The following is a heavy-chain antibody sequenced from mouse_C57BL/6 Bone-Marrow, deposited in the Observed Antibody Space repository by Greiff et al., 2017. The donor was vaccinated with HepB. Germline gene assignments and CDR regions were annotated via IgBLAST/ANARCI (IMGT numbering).Heavy chain of an antibody. D-gene: IGHD6-1*01. CDR2: INPYNGGT. CDR1: GYTFTDYY. CDR3: ARRTLYSFDY. V-gene: IGHV1-19*01. J-gene: IGHJ2*01. Sequence: VQLQQSGPVLVKPGASVKMSCKASGYTFTDYYMNWVKQSHGKSLEWIGVINPYNGGTSYNEKFKGKATLTVDKSSSTVYMELNSLTSEDSAVYYCARRTLYSFDYWGQGTTLTVSS.